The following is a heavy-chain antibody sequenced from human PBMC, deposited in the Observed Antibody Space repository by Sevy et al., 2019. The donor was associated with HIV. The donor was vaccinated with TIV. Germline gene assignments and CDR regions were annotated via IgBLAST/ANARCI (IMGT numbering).Heavy chain of an antibody. CDR2: INPSGGST. CDR3: AREFYGSGSYSYYYYYGMDV. D-gene: IGHD3-10*01. V-gene: IGHV1-46*01. Sequence: ASVKVSCKASGYTFTSYYMHWVRQAPGQGLEWMGIINPSGGSTSYAQKFQGRVTMTRDTSTSTVYMELSSLRSEDTAVYYCAREFYGSGSYSYYYYYGMDVWGQGTTVTVSS. CDR1: GYTFTSYY. J-gene: IGHJ6*02.